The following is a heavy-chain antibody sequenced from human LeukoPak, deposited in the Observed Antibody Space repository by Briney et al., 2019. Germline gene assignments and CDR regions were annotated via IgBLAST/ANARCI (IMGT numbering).Heavy chain of an antibody. CDR1: GFTFSSYA. Sequence: PGGSPRLSCAASGFTFSSYAMNWVRQAPGKGLEWVSSISGSGSHTYYADSVQGRFTVSRDNSKNTVNLLLNTVRAEDTAVYYCAKERVSSGMMEGVLHMWGQGTTVSVSS. V-gene: IGHV3-23*01. CDR2: ISGSGSHT. CDR3: AKERVSSGMMEGVLHM. D-gene: IGHD2-8*01. J-gene: IGHJ3*02.